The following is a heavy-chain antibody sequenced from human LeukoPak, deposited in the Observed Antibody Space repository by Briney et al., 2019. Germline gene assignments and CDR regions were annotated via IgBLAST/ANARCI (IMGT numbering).Heavy chain of an antibody. CDR1: GFTFSSYG. CDR2: KRYDGSKE. Sequence: GGSLRLSCAASGFTFSSYGTDWVRQAPGKGLEWVSYKRYDGSKEYYADSVKGRFTSSRDNSKSTLYVQMNSLRAEDTAVYYCARCVNGVCRAFDYWGQGTLVTVSS. J-gene: IGHJ4*02. V-gene: IGHV3-30*02. D-gene: IGHD2-8*01. CDR3: ARCVNGVCRAFDY.